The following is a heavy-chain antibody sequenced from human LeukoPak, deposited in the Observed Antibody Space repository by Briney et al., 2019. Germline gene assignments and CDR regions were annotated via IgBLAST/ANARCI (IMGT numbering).Heavy chain of an antibody. CDR1: GFTFSSYG. J-gene: IGHJ4*02. CDR2: IRYDGSNK. Sequence: GGSLRLSCAASGFTFSSYGMHWVRQAPGKGLEWVAFIRYDGSNKYYADSVKGRFTISRDNSKNTLYLQMNSLRAEDTAVYYCAKDGIVVVPAASKNYFDYWGQGTLATVSS. V-gene: IGHV3-30*02. CDR3: AKDGIVVVPAASKNYFDY. D-gene: IGHD2-2*01.